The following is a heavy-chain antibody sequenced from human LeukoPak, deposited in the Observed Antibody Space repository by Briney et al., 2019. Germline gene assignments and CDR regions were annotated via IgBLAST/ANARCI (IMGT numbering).Heavy chain of an antibody. CDR2: IYYSGST. CDR1: GGSISSGGYY. J-gene: IGHJ6*02. V-gene: IGHV4-31*03. Sequence: SETLSLTCTVSGGSISSGGYYWSWIRQHPGKGLEWIGYIYYSGSTNYNPSLKSRVTISVDTSKNQFSLKLSSVTAADTAVYYCARSIRFLEWYNYYYYYGMDVWGQGTTVTVSS. CDR3: ARSIRFLEWYNYYYYYGMDV. D-gene: IGHD3-3*01.